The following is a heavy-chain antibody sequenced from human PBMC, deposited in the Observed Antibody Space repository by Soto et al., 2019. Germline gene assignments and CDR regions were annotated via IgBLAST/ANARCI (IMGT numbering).Heavy chain of an antibody. J-gene: IGHJ6*02. Sequence: EVQLLESGGGLVQPGGSLRLSCSTSGFTFWNFAMAWVRQGPGKGLEWVSTVNDRGGSTYYADSVKGRFTIARDDSENTLHLQMSSLRTDDTAIYYCARWGSGTNFYYHDAMDVWGQGTTVTVSS. CDR3: ARWGSGTNFYYHDAMDV. CDR2: VNDRGGST. D-gene: IGHD3-16*01. CDR1: GFTFWNFA. V-gene: IGHV3-23*01.